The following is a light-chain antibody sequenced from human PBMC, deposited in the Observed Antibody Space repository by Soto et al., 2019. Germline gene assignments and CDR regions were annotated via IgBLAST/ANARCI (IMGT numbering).Light chain of an antibody. CDR3: QQYDNLLAPT. Sequence: DIQLTQSPSFLSASVGDRVTITCQASQDINSYLNWFQQKPGKAPKLLIFDASNLQTGVPSRFSGSGSGTDFTFTISGLQPEDFATYFCQQYDNLLAPTFGGGTKVDIK. CDR2: DAS. J-gene: IGKJ4*01. CDR1: QDINSY. V-gene: IGKV1-33*01.